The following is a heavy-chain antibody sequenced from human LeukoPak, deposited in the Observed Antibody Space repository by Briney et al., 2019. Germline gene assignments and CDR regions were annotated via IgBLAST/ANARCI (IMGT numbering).Heavy chain of an antibody. CDR1: GFSLSTSGMF. Sequence: SGPALVKPTQTLTLTCTFSGFSLSTSGMFVNWIRQPPGKALEWLALINWDDDKYYSTSLKTRLTISKDTSKNQVVLTMTNMDPVDTATYYCARVSGRMSDYDSGFDDWGQGTLVTVSS. J-gene: IGHJ4*02. CDR3: ARVSGRMSDYDSGFDD. D-gene: IGHD3-16*01. CDR2: INWDDDK. V-gene: IGHV2-70*01.